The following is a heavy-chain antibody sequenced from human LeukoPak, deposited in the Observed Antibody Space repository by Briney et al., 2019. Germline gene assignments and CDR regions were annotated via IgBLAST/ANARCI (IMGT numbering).Heavy chain of an antibody. Sequence: SETLSLTCTVSGNSFGDYYWSWIRQPAGKGLEWIGRIYTSGSTTCNPSLKSRVTMSVDTSKSQFSLNLMSVTAADTAVYYCTGDTGTTGEVKFDPWGQGTLVTVSS. CDR1: GNSFGDYY. J-gene: IGHJ5*02. V-gene: IGHV4-4*07. D-gene: IGHD4-17*01. CDR2: IYTSGST. CDR3: TGDTGTTGEVKFDP.